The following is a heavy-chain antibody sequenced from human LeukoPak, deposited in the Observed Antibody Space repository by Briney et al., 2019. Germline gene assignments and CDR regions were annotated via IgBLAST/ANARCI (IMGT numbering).Heavy chain of an antibody. J-gene: IGHJ4*02. CDR1: GFTFSSYS. Sequence: GGSLRLSCAASGFTFSSYSVNWVRQAPGKGLEWVSSISSSSSYIYYADSVKGRFTISRDNAKNSLYLQMNSLRAEDTAVYYCARDTAEADYFDYWGQGTLVTVSS. V-gene: IGHV3-21*01. CDR2: ISSSSSYI. CDR3: ARDTAEADYFDY. D-gene: IGHD6-25*01.